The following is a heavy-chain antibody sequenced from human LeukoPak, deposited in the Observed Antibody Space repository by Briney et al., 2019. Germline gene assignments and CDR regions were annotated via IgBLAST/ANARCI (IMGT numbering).Heavy chain of an antibody. D-gene: IGHD6-13*01. V-gene: IGHV4-39*07. J-gene: IGHJ4*02. CDR1: GGSISSSSYY. CDR3: ARVGYSSSWYRELFDY. CDR2: IYYSGST. Sequence: SETLSLTCTVSGGSISSSSYYWGWIRQPPGKGLEWIGSIYYSGSTYYNPSLKSRVTISVDTSKNQFSLKLSSVTAADTAVYYCARVGYSSSWYRELFDYWGQGTLVTVSS.